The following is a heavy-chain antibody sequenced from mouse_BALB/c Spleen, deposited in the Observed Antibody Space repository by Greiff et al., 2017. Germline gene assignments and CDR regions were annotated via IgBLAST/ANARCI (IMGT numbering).Heavy chain of an antibody. D-gene: IGHD1-1*01. CDR3: ARDYGPFDY. Sequence: EVMLVESGGGLVQPGGSRKLSCAASGFTFSSFGMHWVRQAPEKGLEWVAYISSGSSTIYYADTVKGRFTISRDNPKNTLFLQMTSLRSEDTAMYYCARDYGPFDYWGQGTTLTVSS. J-gene: IGHJ2*01. CDR2: ISSGSSTI. CDR1: GFTFSSFG. V-gene: IGHV5-17*02.